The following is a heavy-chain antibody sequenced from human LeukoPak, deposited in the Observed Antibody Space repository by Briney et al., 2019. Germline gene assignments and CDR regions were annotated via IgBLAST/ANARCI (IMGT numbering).Heavy chain of an antibody. D-gene: IGHD3-16*02. V-gene: IGHV4-59*08. CDR2: IYVTGT. CDR1: GGSIGTYY. CDR3: ARHIGGGIEDMDV. J-gene: IGHJ6*03. Sequence: SETLSLTCTVSGGSIGTYYWSWIRQSPGKGLEWIGYIYVTGTRYNPYLQSRVTVSVDRSRNQFFLKMSSVTAADTAVYYCARHIGGGIEDMDVWGKGTKVIVSS.